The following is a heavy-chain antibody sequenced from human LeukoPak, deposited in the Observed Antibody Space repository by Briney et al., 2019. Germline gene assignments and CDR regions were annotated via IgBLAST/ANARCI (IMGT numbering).Heavy chain of an antibody. V-gene: IGHV1-46*01. CDR3: ASGYCSSTSCYSVLGY. CDR1: GYTFTSYY. Sequence: ASVKVSCKASGYTFTSYYMHWVRQAPGQGLEWMGIINPSGGSTSYAQKFQGRVAMTRETSTSTFYMELSSLRSEDTAVYYCASGYCSSTSCYSVLGYWGQGTLVTVSS. J-gene: IGHJ4*02. CDR2: INPSGGST. D-gene: IGHD2-2*02.